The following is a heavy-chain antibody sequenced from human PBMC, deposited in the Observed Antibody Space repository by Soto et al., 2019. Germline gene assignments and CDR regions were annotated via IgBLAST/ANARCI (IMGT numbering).Heavy chain of an antibody. CDR2: IGTAGDT. CDR1: GFTFSSYD. CDR3: ARGYAGLQYFDL. V-gene: IGHV3-13*04. Sequence: EVQLVESGGGLVQPGGSLRLSCAASGFTFSSYDMHWVRQATGKGLEWVSAIGTAGDTYYPGSVKGRFTISRENAKNSLYLQINSLRAGDTAVYYCARGYAGLQYFDLWGRGTLVTVSS. J-gene: IGHJ2*01. D-gene: IGHD2-2*01.